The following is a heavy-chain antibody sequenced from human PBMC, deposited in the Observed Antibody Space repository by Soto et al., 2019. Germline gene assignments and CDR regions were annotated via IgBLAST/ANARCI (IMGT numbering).Heavy chain of an antibody. CDR3: ARDLKGEWHNWNYVGGMDV. CDR2: INPSGGST. Sequence: ASVKVSCQASGYTFTSYYMHWVRQAPGQGLEWMGIINPSGGSTSYAQKFQGRVTMTRDTSTSTVYMELSSLRSEDAAVYYCARDLKGEWHNWNYVGGMDVWGQGTTVTVSS. J-gene: IGHJ6*02. V-gene: IGHV1-46*01. CDR1: GYTFTSYY. D-gene: IGHD1-7*01.